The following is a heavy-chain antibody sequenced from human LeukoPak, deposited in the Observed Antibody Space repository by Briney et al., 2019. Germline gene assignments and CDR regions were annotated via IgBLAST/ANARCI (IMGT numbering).Heavy chain of an antibody. Sequence: GASVKVSCKASGGTFSSYAISWVRQAPGQGLEWMGRIIPILGIANYAQKFQGRVTITADKSTSTAYMELSSLRSEDTAVYHCASFQYYNQDWFDPWGQGTLVTVSS. CDR1: GGTFSSYA. J-gene: IGHJ5*02. CDR2: IIPILGIA. V-gene: IGHV1-69*04. D-gene: IGHD1-1*01. CDR3: ASFQYYNQDWFDP.